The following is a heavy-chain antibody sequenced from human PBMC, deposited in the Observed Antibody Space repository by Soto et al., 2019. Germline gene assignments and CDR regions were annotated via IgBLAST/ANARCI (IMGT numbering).Heavy chain of an antibody. J-gene: IGHJ5*02. Sequence: GGSLRLSCAVSRFTFSSYGMHWVRQAPGKGLEWVSAISGSGGSTYYADSVKGRFTISRDNSKNTLYLQMNSLRAEDTAVYYCAKKVAVAGTPHWFAPWGQGTLVTVSS. V-gene: IGHV3-23*01. CDR3: AKKVAVAGTPHWFAP. CDR1: RFTFSSYG. CDR2: ISGSGGST. D-gene: IGHD6-19*01.